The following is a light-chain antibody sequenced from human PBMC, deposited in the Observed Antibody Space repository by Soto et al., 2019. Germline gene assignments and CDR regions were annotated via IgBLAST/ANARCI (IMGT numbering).Light chain of an antibody. Sequence: DIQMTQSPSTLSASVGDGVTITCRASQSIGSWLAWYQQEPGKAPKLLIYKATNLQSGVPSRFSGSGSGTDFSLTISSLQPVDSATYFCQHYHDFQYTFGPGTKLEI. CDR2: KAT. CDR3: QHYHDFQYT. J-gene: IGKJ2*01. V-gene: IGKV1-5*03. CDR1: QSIGSW.